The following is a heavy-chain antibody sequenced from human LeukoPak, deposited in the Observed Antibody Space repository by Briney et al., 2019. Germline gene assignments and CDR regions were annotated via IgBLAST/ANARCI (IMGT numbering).Heavy chain of an antibody. CDR3: ARSSGWYMRDWYFDL. J-gene: IGHJ2*01. D-gene: IGHD6-19*01. V-gene: IGHV4-59*10. CDR1: GGSFSGYY. Sequence: SETLSLTCAVYGGSFSGYYWSWIRQPAGKGLEWIGRIYTSGSTNYNPSLKSRVTISVDTSKNQFSLKLSSVTAADTAVYYCARSSGWYMRDWYFDLWGRGTLVTVSS. CDR2: IYTSGST.